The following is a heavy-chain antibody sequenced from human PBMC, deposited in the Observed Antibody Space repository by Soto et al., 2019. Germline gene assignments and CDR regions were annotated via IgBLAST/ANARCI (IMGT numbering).Heavy chain of an antibody. CDR2: IYSGGST. D-gene: IGHD1-26*01. CDR3: ARDWRGNYYYYGMDV. Sequence: GGSLRLSCSASGFTFSSYGMHWVRQAPGKGLEWVSVIYSGGSTYYADSVKGRFTISRDNSKNTLYLQMNSLRAEDTAVYYCARDWRGNYYYYGMDVWGQGTTVTVSS. CDR1: GFTFSSYG. V-gene: IGHV3-53*01. J-gene: IGHJ6*02.